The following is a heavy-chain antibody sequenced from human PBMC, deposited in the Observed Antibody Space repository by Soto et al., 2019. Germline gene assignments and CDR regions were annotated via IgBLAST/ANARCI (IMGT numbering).Heavy chain of an antibody. CDR3: ARDLNTVTTAYFHH. V-gene: IGHV3-21*01. CDR1: GFTFNTYS. D-gene: IGHD4-17*01. J-gene: IGHJ1*01. Sequence: GGSLRLSCAASGFTFNTYSMNWVRQAPGKGLEWVSSISSSSSSYIYYADSVKGRFTISRDNAKNSLYLQMNSLRAEDTAVYYCARDLNTVTTAYFHHWGQGTLVTVSS. CDR2: ISSSSSSYI.